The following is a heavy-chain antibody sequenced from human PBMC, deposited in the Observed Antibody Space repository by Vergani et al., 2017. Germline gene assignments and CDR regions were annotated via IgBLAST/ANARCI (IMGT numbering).Heavy chain of an antibody. CDR1: GASIRSSNYY. J-gene: IGHJ5*02. V-gene: IGHV4-39*01. Sequence: QLQLQESGPGLVKPSATLSLTFSVSGASIRSSNYYWGWIRQPPGKGLEWIASIYYSGSTYYNPSLKSRVTISVDTSKNQFSLKLSSVTAADTAVYFCARHSTVEWLVKMGWIAPWGQGILVTVSS. CDR2: IYYSGST. D-gene: IGHD6-19*01. CDR3: ARHSTVEWLVKMGWIAP.